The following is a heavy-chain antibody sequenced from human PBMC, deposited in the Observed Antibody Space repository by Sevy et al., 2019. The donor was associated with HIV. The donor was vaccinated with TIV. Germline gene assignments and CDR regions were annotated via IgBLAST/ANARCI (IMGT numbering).Heavy chain of an antibody. D-gene: IGHD7-27*01. V-gene: IGHV3-23*01. Sequence: GGSLRLSCAASGFTFSSYAMSWVRQAPGKGLEWGSAISGSGGSTYYADSVKRRFTISRDNSKNTLYLQMNSLRAEDTAVYYCAIGQHVNPNDAFDIWGQGTMVTVSS. CDR3: AIGQHVNPNDAFDI. CDR2: ISGSGGST. J-gene: IGHJ3*02. CDR1: GFTFSSYA.